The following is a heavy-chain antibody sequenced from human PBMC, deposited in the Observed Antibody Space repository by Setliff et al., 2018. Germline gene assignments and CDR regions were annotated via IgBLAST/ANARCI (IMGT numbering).Heavy chain of an antibody. CDR1: GYTFTDYY. D-gene: IGHD3-9*01. CDR2: INPNSGGT. CDR3: VRQDILTGYYAFDY. V-gene: IGHV1-2*02. Sequence: ASVKVSCKASGYTFTDYYIHWVRQAPGQGLEWMGWINPNSGGTNPAQRFQGRVSVTRDTSMSTTYMELSGLRSDDTAVYYCVRQDILTGYYAFDYWGQGTLVTVSS. J-gene: IGHJ4*02.